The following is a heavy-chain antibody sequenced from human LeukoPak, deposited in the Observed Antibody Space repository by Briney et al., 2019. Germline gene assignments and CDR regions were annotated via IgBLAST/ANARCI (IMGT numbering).Heavy chain of an antibody. CDR3: ARDRPMSVVVVPAATPPYNWFDP. Sequence: ASVKVSCKASGYTFTSYGISWVRQAPGQGLEWMGWISAYNGNTNYAQKLQGRVTMTTDTSTSTAYMELRSLRTDDTAVYYCARDRPMSVVVVPAATPPYNWFDPWGQGTLVTVSS. CDR1: GYTFTSYG. V-gene: IGHV1-18*01. J-gene: IGHJ5*02. D-gene: IGHD2-2*01. CDR2: ISAYNGNT.